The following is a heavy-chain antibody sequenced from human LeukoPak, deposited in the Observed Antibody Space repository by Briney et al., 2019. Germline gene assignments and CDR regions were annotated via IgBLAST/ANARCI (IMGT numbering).Heavy chain of an antibody. CDR3: AKEGEGYYYYMDV. V-gene: IGHV3-21*01. Sequence: PGGSLRLSCAASGFTFSSYSMNWVRQAPGKGLEWVSSISSDSSDIYYADSLRGRFTISRGNAKNSLYLQMNSLRAEDTAVYYCAKEGEGYYYYMDVWGKGTTVTVSS. J-gene: IGHJ6*03. CDR2: ISSDSSDI. CDR1: GFTFSSYS. D-gene: IGHD1-26*01.